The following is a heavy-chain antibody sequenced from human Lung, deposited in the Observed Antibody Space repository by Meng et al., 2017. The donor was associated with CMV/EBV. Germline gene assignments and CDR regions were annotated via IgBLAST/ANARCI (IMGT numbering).Heavy chain of an antibody. J-gene: IGHJ5*02. CDR1: GFTFSSYS. CDR2: ISSSSSYI. CDR3: ARVGPFDFWSGYSGPDSYNWFDP. Sequence: LTXXASGFTFSSYSMNWVRQAPGKGLEWVSSISSSSSYIYYADSVKGRFTISRDNAKNSLYLQMNSLRAEDTAVYYCARVGPFDFWSGYSGPDSYNWFDPWGQETLVTVSS. V-gene: IGHV3-21*01. D-gene: IGHD3-3*01.